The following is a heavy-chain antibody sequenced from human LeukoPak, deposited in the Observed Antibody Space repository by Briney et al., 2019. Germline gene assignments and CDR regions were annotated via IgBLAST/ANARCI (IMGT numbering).Heavy chain of an antibody. CDR1: GGSIRSYY. J-gene: IGHJ6*03. V-gene: IGHV4-59*01. CDR3: ARELSGYDYYYYYYMDV. Sequence: PSETLSLTCTVSGGSIRSYYWSWIRQPPGKGLEWIGYIYYSGSTNYNPSLKSRVTISVDKSKNQFSLKLSSVTAADTAVYYCARELSGYDYYYYYYMDVWGKGTTVTVSS. CDR2: IYYSGST. D-gene: IGHD5-12*01.